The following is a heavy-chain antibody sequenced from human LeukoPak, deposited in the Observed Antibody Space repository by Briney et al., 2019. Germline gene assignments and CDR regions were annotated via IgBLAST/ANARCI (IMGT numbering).Heavy chain of an antibody. CDR3: AKGSHYYDSSGSLDY. J-gene: IGHJ4*02. CDR2: ISGSGGST. CDR1: GFTFSSYA. V-gene: IGHV3-23*01. Sequence: GGSLRLSCAASGFTFSSYAMGWVRQAPGKGLEWVSAISGSGGSTYYADSVKGRFTISRDNSKNTLYLQMNSLRAEDTAVYYCAKGSHYYDSSGSLDYWGQGTLVTVSS. D-gene: IGHD3-22*01.